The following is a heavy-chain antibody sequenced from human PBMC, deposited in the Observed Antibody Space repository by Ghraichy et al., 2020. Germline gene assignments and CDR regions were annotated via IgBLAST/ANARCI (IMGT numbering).Heavy chain of an antibody. CDR3: ARLQTTLGSSNYQTRGWVTAYYYYMDV. CDR2: IYYSGST. V-gene: IGHV4-39*01. Sequence: SETLSLTCTVSGGSISSSSYYWGWIRQPPGKGLEWIGSIYYSGSTYYNPSLKSRVTISVDTSKNQFSLKLSSVTAADTAVYYCARLQTTLGSSNYQTRGWVTAYYYYMDVWGKGTTVTVSS. D-gene: IGHD4-11*01. J-gene: IGHJ6*03. CDR1: GGSISSSSYY.